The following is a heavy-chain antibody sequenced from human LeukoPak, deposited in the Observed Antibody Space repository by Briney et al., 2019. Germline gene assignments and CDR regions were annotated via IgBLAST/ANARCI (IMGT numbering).Heavy chain of an antibody. CDR2: XSSSSSYI. CDR1: GFTFSSXA. CDR3: ARDQGIADYYYYYMDV. J-gene: IGHJ6*03. Sequence: GASGFTFSSXAXXWXRXAPXKXXXXXXXXSSSSSYIYYADSVKGRFTISRDNAKNSLYLQMNSLRAEDTAVYYCARDQGIADYYYYYMDVWGKGTTVTVSS. D-gene: IGHD6-13*01. V-gene: IGHV3-21*01.